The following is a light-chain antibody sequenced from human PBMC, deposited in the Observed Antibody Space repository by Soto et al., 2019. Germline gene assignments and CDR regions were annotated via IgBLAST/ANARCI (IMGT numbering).Light chain of an antibody. CDR2: AAS. CDR3: QQTFGKPLVT. V-gene: IGKV1-17*01. Sequence: IQMTQSPSSLSASVGDRVTITCRASQGIRNDLGWYQQKPGKAPKPLIYAASSLESGVPSTFSGSGSGTDFTLTISSLQPEDFAIYYCQQTFGKPLVTFGQGTRLEIK. J-gene: IGKJ5*01. CDR1: QGIRND.